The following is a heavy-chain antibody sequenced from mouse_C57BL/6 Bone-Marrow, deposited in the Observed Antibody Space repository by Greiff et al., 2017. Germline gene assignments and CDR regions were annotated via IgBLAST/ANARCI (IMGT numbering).Heavy chain of an antibody. V-gene: IGHV6-6*01. J-gene: IGHJ4*01. CDR1: GFTFSDAW. D-gene: IGHD1-1*01. Sequence: EVKLMESGGGLVQPGGSMKLSCAASGFTFSDAWMDWVRQSPEKGLEWVAEIRNKANNHATYYAESVKGRFTISRDDSKSSVYLQMNSLRAEDTGIYYCTSPFSTPYAMDYWGQGTSVTVSS. CDR2: IRNKANNHAT. CDR3: TSPFSTPYAMDY.